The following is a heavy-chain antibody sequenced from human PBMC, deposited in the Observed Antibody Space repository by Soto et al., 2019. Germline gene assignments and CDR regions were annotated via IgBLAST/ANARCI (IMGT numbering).Heavy chain of an antibody. D-gene: IGHD3-10*01. CDR2: IIPIFGTA. Sequence: QVQLVQSGAEVKKPGSSVKVSCKASGGTFSSYAISWVRQAPGQGLEWMGAIIPIFGTANYAQKFQGRVTITADESTSTAYMELSSLRSEDTAVYYCASEYYYGSGSYYNTYYYYGMDVWGQGTTVTVSS. CDR3: ASEYYYGSGSYYNTYYYYGMDV. J-gene: IGHJ6*02. CDR1: GGTFSSYA. V-gene: IGHV1-69*01.